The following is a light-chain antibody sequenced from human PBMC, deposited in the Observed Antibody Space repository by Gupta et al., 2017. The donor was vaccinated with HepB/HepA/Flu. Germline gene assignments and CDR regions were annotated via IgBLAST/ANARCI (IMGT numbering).Light chain of an antibody. Sequence: DTQMTQSPSSLSASVGDRVTITCRASQSIFNFLNWYQQKPGKAPKLLIYAASRLQGGVPSRFSGSGSGTDFTLTINKLQSEDFATYCCQQFYTSPYKFGPGTKVEI. CDR3: QQFYTSPYK. CDR2: AAS. V-gene: IGKV1-39*01. CDR1: QSIFNF. J-gene: IGKJ2*01.